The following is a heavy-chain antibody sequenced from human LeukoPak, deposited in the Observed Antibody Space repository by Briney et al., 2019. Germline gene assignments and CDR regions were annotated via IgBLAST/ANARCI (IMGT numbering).Heavy chain of an antibody. CDR3: ARDKSRYCSGGSGYSGY. CDR2: ISAYNGNT. CDR1: GYTFTSYA. D-gene: IGHD2-15*01. V-gene: IGHV1-18*04. J-gene: IGHJ4*02. Sequence: ASVKVSCKASGYTFTSYAISWVRQAPGQGLEWMGWISAYNGNTNYAQKLQGRVTMTTDTSTSTAYMELRSLRSDDTAVYYCARDKSRYCSGGSGYSGYWGQGTLVTVSS.